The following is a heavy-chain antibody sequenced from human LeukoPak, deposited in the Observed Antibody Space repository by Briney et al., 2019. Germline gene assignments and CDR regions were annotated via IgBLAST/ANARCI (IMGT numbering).Heavy chain of an antibody. Sequence: SETLSLTCGVYGGSFSDYYWSWIRQPTGKGLEWIGEINHSGSTNYNPSLKSRVTISVDTSKNQFSLKLSSVTAADTAVYYCARGRIFMVRGVIKNYFDYWGQGTLVTVSS. CDR2: INHSGST. CDR1: GGSFSDYY. CDR3: ARGRIFMVRGVIKNYFDY. J-gene: IGHJ4*02. V-gene: IGHV4-34*01. D-gene: IGHD3-10*01.